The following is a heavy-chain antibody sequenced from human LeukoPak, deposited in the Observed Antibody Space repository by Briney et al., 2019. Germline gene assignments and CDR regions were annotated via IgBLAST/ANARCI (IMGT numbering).Heavy chain of an antibody. J-gene: IGHJ4*02. V-gene: IGHV3-15*01. CDR2: IKSKTDGGTT. D-gene: IGHD2-15*01. CDR3: TTDRWGYCSGGSCYPRPRRGVIDY. CDR1: GFTFSNAW. Sequence: PGGSLRLSCAASGFTFSNAWMSWVRQAPGKGLEWVGRIKSKTDGGTTDYAAPVKGRFTISRDDSKNTLYLQMNSLKTEDTAVYYCTTDRWGYCSGGSCYPRPRRGVIDYWGQGTLVTVSS.